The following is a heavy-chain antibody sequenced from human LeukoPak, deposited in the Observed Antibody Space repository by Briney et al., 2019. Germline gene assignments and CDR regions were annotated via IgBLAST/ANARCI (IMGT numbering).Heavy chain of an antibody. CDR2: ISSSSSYI. J-gene: IGHJ6*03. Sequence: GGSLRLSCAASGFTFSRYAMSWVRQAPGKGLEWVSSISSSSSYIYYADSVKGRFTISRDNAKNSLYLQMNSLRAEDTAVYYCARATPGLAPMDVWGKGTTVTVSS. CDR3: ARATPGLAPMDV. CDR1: GFTFSRYA. D-gene: IGHD3/OR15-3a*01. V-gene: IGHV3-21*01.